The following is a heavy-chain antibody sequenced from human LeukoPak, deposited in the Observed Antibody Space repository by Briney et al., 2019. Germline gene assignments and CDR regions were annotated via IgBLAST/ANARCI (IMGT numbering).Heavy chain of an antibody. D-gene: IGHD3-3*01. CDR3: ARSRVWSDYWGYFDY. CDR1: GGSIRSYY. CDR2: IYHSGST. Sequence: SETLSLTCTVSGGSIRSYYWSWVRQPPGKGLEWIGYIYHSGSTNYNPSLKSRVNLSVDMAKNQISLRMSSVTAADTAVYYCARSRVWSDYWGYFDYWGQGILVTVSS. J-gene: IGHJ4*02. V-gene: IGHV4-59*01.